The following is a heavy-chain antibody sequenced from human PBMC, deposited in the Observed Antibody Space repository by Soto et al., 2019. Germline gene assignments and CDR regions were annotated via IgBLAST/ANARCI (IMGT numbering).Heavy chain of an antibody. V-gene: IGHV5-51*01. CDR3: ARPHYYGSGSYYAPDY. CDR1: GYSFTSYW. J-gene: IGHJ4*02. D-gene: IGHD3-10*01. Sequence: PGESLKTSCKCPGYSFTSYWIGWVLQMPGKGLEWMGIIYPGDSDTRYIPSFQGQVTISADKSISTAYLQWSSLKASDTAMYYCARPHYYGSGSYYAPDYWGQGTLVTVSS. CDR2: IYPGDSDT.